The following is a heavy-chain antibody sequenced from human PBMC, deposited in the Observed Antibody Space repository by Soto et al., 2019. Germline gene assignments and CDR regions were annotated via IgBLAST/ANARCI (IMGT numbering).Heavy chain of an antibody. CDR1: GYTFTSYA. J-gene: IGHJ6*02. V-gene: IGHV1-3*01. Sequence: ASVKVSCKASGYTFTSYAMHWVRQAPGQRLEWMGWINAGNGNTKYSQKFQGRVTITRDTSASTAYMELSSLRSEDTAVFYCARDGVVVGLPYYYYGMDVWGQGTTVTVSS. CDR2: INAGNGNT. D-gene: IGHD2-2*01. CDR3: ARDGVVVGLPYYYYGMDV.